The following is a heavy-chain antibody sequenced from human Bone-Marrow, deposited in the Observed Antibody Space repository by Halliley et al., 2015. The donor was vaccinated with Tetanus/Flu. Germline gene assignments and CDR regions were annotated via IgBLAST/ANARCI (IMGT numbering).Heavy chain of an antibody. D-gene: IGHD3-16*01. CDR2: ISHSGTT. CDR1: GGSFSPYH. J-gene: IGHJ6*02. Sequence: TLSLTCAVSGGSFSPYHWSWVRQAPGKGLEWIGEISHSGTTSYNPTLRSRVTISLDTSTIQFSLRLTSVMAADTAIYYCARSGPQGGWSDAACFAMDVWGRGATVTVSS. CDR3: ARSGPQGGWSDAACFAMDV. V-gene: IGHV4-34*01.